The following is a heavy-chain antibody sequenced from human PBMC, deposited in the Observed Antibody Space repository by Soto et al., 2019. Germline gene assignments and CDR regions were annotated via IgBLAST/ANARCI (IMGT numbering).Heavy chain of an antibody. V-gene: IGHV5-51*01. Sequence: PVESLKISCKGSGYSFTSYWIGWVRQMPGKGLEWMGIIYPGDSDTRYSPSFQGQVTISADKSISTAYLQWSSLKASDTAMYYCARRGYYDSSGKAPFDYWGQGTLVTVSS. D-gene: IGHD3-22*01. CDR3: ARRGYYDSSGKAPFDY. CDR2: IYPGDSDT. CDR1: GYSFTSYW. J-gene: IGHJ4*02.